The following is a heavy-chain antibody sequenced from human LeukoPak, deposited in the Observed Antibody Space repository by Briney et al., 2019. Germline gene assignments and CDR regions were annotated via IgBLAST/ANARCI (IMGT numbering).Heavy chain of an antibody. CDR2: ISTSGST. Sequence: SETLSLTCTVSGGSISSYYWSWIRQPAGKGLEWIGRISTSGSTTYKPSLKSRVTMSVDTSKNQFSLKLSSVIAADTAVYYCARGGDTAMATPFGYWGQGTLVTVSS. J-gene: IGHJ4*02. V-gene: IGHV4-4*07. CDR3: ARGGDTAMATPFGY. CDR1: GGSISSYY. D-gene: IGHD5-18*01.